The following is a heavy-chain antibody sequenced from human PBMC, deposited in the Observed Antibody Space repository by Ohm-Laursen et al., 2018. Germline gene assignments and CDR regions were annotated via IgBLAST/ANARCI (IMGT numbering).Heavy chain of an antibody. Sequence: SETLSLTCTVSGGSISNYYWSWIRQPPGKGLEWIGYIYYSEDTSYNPSLKSRVTISLDTSKNQFSLNLRSVTAADTAVYYCARLGSGSYAPDAFDFWGQGTLVTVS. CDR3: ARLGSGSYAPDAFDF. J-gene: IGHJ3*01. D-gene: IGHD6-19*01. CDR2: IYYSEDT. CDR1: GGSISNYY. V-gene: IGHV4-59*08.